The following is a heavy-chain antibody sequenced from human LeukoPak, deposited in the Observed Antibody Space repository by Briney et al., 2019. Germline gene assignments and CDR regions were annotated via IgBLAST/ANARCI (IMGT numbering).Heavy chain of an antibody. V-gene: IGHV1-18*01. Sequence: ASVKVSCKASGYTFTSYGISWVRQAPGRGLEWMGWISAYNGNTNYAQKLQGRVTMTTDTSTSTAYMELRSLRSDDTAVYYCARDLYTVVRAYYYYGMDVWGQGTTVTVSS. CDR1: GYTFTSYG. CDR2: ISAYNGNT. D-gene: IGHD3-10*01. CDR3: ARDLYTVVRAYYYYGMDV. J-gene: IGHJ6*02.